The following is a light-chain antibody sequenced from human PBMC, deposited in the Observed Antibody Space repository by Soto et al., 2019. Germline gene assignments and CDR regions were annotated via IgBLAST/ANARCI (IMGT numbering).Light chain of an antibody. CDR1: KIGSKI. CDR2: YDS. Sequence: SYELTQPPSVSVAPGKTARITCGGNKIGSKIVHWYQQKPGQAPVLVIYYDSDRPSGIPERFSGSNSGNTATLTISRVEAGDEADYYCQVWDSSSDRDVVFGGGTKLTVL. CDR3: QVWDSSSDRDVV. V-gene: IGLV3-21*04. J-gene: IGLJ2*01.